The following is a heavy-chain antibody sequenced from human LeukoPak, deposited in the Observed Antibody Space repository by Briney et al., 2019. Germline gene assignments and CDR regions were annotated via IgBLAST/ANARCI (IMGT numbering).Heavy chain of an antibody. D-gene: IGHD6-19*01. CDR2: ISHEGSQT. Sequence: GGSLRLSCAASGFSFGSYGVHWVRQAPGKGLEWVAVISHEGSQTYYADSVRGRFTISRDNSKNMVYLQMNSLRAEDTAVYYCARTREQWQVLGYWGQGTLVTVSS. J-gene: IGHJ4*02. V-gene: IGHV3-30*03. CDR1: GFSFGSYG. CDR3: ARTREQWQVLGY.